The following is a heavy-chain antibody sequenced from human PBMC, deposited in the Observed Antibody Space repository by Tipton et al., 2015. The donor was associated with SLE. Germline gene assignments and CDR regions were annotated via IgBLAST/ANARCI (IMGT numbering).Heavy chain of an antibody. J-gene: IGHJ4*02. CDR1: GGSISSYY. D-gene: IGHD4-17*01. V-gene: IGHV4-59*01. CDR3: ASVDDTVTSHFEY. CDR2: IYYSGSS. Sequence: TLSLTCTVSGGSISSYYWSWVRQPAGKGLEWIGYIYYSGSSNYNPSLKSRVPISVDTSKNQFFLELRSVTAADTAVYYCASVDDTVTSHFEYWGQGTLVTVSS.